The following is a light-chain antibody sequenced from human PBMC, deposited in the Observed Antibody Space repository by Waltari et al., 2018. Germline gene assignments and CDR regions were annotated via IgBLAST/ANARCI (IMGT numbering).Light chain of an antibody. Sequence: EIVMTQSPATLSVSPGERATLSCRASQSVTSKLAWYQQKSGQAPRLLFYGASTRATGIPARFSGSGSGTEFTLTISSLQSEDFAVYYCQQYNNWPRTFGGGTKVEIK. V-gene: IGKV3-15*01. J-gene: IGKJ4*01. CDR2: GAS. CDR3: QQYNNWPRT. CDR1: QSVTSK.